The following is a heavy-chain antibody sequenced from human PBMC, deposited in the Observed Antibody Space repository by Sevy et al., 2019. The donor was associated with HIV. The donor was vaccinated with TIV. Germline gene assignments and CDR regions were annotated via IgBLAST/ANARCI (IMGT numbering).Heavy chain of an antibody. Sequence: GGSLRLSCAASGFTFSSYGMHWVRQAPGKGLEWVAAISYDGSNKYYADSVKGRFTISRDNSKNTLYLQMNSLRAEDMAVYYCATSLTIPFDYWGQGTLVTVSS. V-gene: IGHV3-30*03. J-gene: IGHJ4*02. CDR3: ATSLTIPFDY. CDR2: ISYDGSNK. D-gene: IGHD3-3*01. CDR1: GFTFSSYG.